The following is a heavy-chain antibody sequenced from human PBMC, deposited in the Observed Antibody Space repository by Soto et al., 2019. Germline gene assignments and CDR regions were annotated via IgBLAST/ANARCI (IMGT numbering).Heavy chain of an antibody. CDR1: GGSISSSSYY. CDR3: ARHRVATIDAYYYYMDV. D-gene: IGHD5-12*01. V-gene: IGHV4-39*01. Sequence: SETLSLTCTVSGGSISSSSYYWGWIRQPPGKGLEWIGSIYYSGSTYYNPSLKSRVTISVDTSKNQFSLKLSSVTAADTAVYYCARHRVATIDAYYYYMDVWGKGTTVTVSS. J-gene: IGHJ6*03. CDR2: IYYSGST.